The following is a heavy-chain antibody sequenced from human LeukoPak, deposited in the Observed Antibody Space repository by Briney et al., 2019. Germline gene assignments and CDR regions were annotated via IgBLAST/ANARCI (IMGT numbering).Heavy chain of an antibody. V-gene: IGHV4-4*02. D-gene: IGHD5-12*01. CDR3: ARASGYASNFDY. CDR2: IYHSGST. Sequence: PSETLSFTGAVSGGSISSSNWWSWVRQPPGKGLGWIGEIYHSGSTDYNPSLKSRVTISVYKSKNQFSLKLSSVTAADTAVYYCARASGYASNFDYWGQGTLVTVSS. CDR1: GGSISSSNW. J-gene: IGHJ4*02.